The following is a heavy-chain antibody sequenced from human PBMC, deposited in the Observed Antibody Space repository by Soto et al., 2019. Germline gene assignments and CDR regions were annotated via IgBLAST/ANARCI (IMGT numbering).Heavy chain of an antibody. CDR2: IYYSGST. Sequence: SSETLSLTCTVSCDSITSNSYFWAWIRQPPGKGLEWIGSIYYSGSTYHNPSLKSRVTISVDRSNNQFSLKLTSVTAADTAVYYCARHFSVDHFDYWGQGAPVTVSA. V-gene: IGHV4-39*01. D-gene: IGHD3-9*01. CDR1: CDSITSNSYF. CDR3: ARHFSVDHFDY. J-gene: IGHJ4*02.